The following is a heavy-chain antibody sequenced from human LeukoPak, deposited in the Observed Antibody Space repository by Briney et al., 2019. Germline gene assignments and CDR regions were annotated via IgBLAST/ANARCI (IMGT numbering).Heavy chain of an antibody. J-gene: IGHJ4*02. Sequence: SETLSLTCAVYGGSFSGYYWSWIRQPPGKGLEWIGEINHSGSTNYNPSLKSRVTISVDTSKNQFSLKLSSVTAADTAVYYCARVHFWSGYSDYWGQGTLVTVSS. CDR1: GGSFSGYY. V-gene: IGHV4-34*01. CDR2: INHSGST. CDR3: ARVHFWSGYSDY. D-gene: IGHD3-3*02.